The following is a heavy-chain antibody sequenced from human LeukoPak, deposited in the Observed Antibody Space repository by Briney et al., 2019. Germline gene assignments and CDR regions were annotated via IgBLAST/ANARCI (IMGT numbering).Heavy chain of an antibody. V-gene: IGHV3-21*04. D-gene: IGHD3-10*01. Sequence: GGSLRLSCAASGFTFSSYSMNWVRQAPGKGLEWVSSISSSSSYIYYADSVKGRFTISRDNAKNSLYLQMNSLRAEDTAVYYCARGFGSGSYQCVDVWGQGTTVTVSS. CDR3: ARGFGSGSYQCVDV. CDR1: GFTFSSYS. J-gene: IGHJ6*02. CDR2: ISSSSSYI.